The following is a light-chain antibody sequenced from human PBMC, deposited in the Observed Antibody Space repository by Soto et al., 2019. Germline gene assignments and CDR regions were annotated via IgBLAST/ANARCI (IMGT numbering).Light chain of an antibody. V-gene: IGLV2-8*01. CDR2: EVS. Sequence: QSALTQPPSASGSPEQSVTISCTGTSSDVGGYNYVSWYQQHPGKAPKLMIYEVSKRPSGVPDRFSGSKSGNTASLTVSGLQAEDEADYYCSSYVGSNNLGDVLGTGTKLTVL. CDR1: SSDVGGYNY. CDR3: SSYVGSNNLGDV. J-gene: IGLJ1*01.